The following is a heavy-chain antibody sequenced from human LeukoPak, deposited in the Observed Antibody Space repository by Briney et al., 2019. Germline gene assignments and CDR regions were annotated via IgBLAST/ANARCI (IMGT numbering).Heavy chain of an antibody. CDR2: ISGSGDST. V-gene: IGHV3-23*01. D-gene: IGHD6-19*01. CDR3: ARETPDSSGWD. CDR1: GFTFSSFG. Sequence: GGSLRLSCGASGFTFSSFGMSWVRQAPGKGLEWVSTISGSGDSTYYADSVKGRFTISRDNSKNTLYLQMNSLRAEDTAVYYCARETPDSSGWDWGQGTLVTVSS. J-gene: IGHJ4*02.